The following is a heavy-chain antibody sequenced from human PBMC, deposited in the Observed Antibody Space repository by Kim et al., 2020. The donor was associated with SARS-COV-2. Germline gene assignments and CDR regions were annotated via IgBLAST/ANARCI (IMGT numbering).Heavy chain of an antibody. V-gene: IGHV4-59*13. J-gene: IGHJ2*01. CDR1: GGSISSYY. D-gene: IGHD6-13*01. CDR2: IYYTGST. Sequence: SETLSLTCTVSGGSISSYYWSWIRQPPGKGLEWIGHIYYTGSTNYNPSLKSRVTISVDTSKNRFSLKVRSVTAADTAVYHCARGQQQLARHWYFDLWGRGTLVTVSS. CDR3: ARGQQQLARHWYFDL.